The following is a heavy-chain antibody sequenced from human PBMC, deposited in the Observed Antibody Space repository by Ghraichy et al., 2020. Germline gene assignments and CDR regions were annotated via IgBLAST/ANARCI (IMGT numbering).Heavy chain of an antibody. Sequence: SETLSLTCAVYGGSFSGYYWSWIRQPPGKGLEWIGEINHSGSTNYNPSLKSRVTISVDTSKNQFSLKLSSVTAADTAVDYCARGRTLRYFDWLPSWGGMDVWGQGTTVTVSS. CDR2: INHSGST. CDR3: ARGRTLRYFDWLPSWGGMDV. D-gene: IGHD3-9*01. CDR1: GGSFSGYY. J-gene: IGHJ6*02. V-gene: IGHV4-34*01.